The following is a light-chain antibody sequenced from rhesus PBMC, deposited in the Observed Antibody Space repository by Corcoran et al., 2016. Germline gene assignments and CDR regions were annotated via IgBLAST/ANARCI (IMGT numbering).Light chain of an antibody. V-gene: IGKV7-13*02. CDR1: ETVSFFGIKL. CDR2: YTD. J-gene: IGKJ1*01. Sequence: DIVLTQSPASLAVSPGQRATITCRASETVSFFGIKLIPWYQQKPRKAPKPLIFYTDNLETGVPSRFMGRGSVIDFTLNIRSLQPEDFATYYCQQHNSYPRTFGQGTKVEIK. CDR3: QQHNSYPRT.